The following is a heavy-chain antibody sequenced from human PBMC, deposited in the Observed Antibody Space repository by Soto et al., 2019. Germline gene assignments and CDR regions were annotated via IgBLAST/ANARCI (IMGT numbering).Heavy chain of an antibody. Sequence: QVQLVESGGGVVQPGRSLRLSCAASGFTLSSYGMHWVRQAPGKGLEWVAVISYDGSNKYYADSVKGRFTISRDNSKNTLYLQMNSLRAEDTAVYYCAKNGGGGYFDYWGQGTLVTVSS. CDR3: AKNGGGGYFDY. CDR1: GFTLSSYG. V-gene: IGHV3-30*18. CDR2: ISYDGSNK. J-gene: IGHJ4*02.